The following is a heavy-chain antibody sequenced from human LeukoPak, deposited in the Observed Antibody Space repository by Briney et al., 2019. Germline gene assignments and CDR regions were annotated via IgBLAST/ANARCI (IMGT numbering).Heavy chain of an antibody. Sequence: GGSLRLSCAASGFTFSSYGMHWVRQAPGKGLEWVAVISYDGSNKYYADSVKGRFTISRDNSKNTLYLQMNSLRAEDTAVYYCATDGGPEYSSSWYLYWGQGTLVTVSS. V-gene: IGHV3-30*03. J-gene: IGHJ4*02. CDR2: ISYDGSNK. CDR1: GFTFSSYG. CDR3: ATDGGPEYSSSWYLY. D-gene: IGHD6-13*01.